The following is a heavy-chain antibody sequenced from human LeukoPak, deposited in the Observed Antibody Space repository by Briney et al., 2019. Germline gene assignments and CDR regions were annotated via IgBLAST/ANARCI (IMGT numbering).Heavy chain of an antibody. CDR2: ISAYNGNT. J-gene: IGHJ4*02. V-gene: IGHV1-18*01. CDR3: ARDSPVDTRAPITMIVVVFDY. CDR1: GYTFTSYG. D-gene: IGHD3-22*01. Sequence: GASVKVSCKASGYTFTSYGISWVRQAPGQGLEWMGWISAYNGNTNYAQKLQGRVTMTTDTSTSTAYMELRSLRSDDTAVYYCARDSPVDTRAPITMIVVVFDYWGQGTLVTVSS.